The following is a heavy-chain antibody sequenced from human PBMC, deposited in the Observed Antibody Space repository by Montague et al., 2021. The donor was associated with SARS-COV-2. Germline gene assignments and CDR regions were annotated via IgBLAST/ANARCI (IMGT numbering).Heavy chain of an antibody. J-gene: IGHJ4*02. CDR1: SASISPYY. CDR2: VNYSGNT. V-gene: IGHV4-59*01. CDR3: ARVFPRRRQFDPYFDY. Sequence: SETLSLTCTVTSASISPYYWSWIRQPPGGGLEWIGYVNYSGNTXXXPSXXXRVTISVATSKSQFSLKLSSVTAADTAVYYCARVFPRRRQFDPYFDYWGQGTLVTVSS. D-gene: IGHD5-24*01.